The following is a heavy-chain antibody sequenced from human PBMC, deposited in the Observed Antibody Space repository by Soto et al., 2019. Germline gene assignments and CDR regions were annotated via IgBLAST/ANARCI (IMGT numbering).Heavy chain of an antibody. J-gene: IGHJ4*02. V-gene: IGHV3-73*02. D-gene: IGHD2-15*01. Sequence: VHLVESGGGLVQPGGSLKLSCAASGFTFSGSAMHWVRQASGKGLEWVGRIGNKANSYATAYGASVKGRFTISRDDSKNTAYLQMNSLKTEDTAIYYCTSHSPEDMIRKWGQGTLVTVSS. CDR1: GFTFSGSA. CDR2: IGNKANSYAT. CDR3: TSHSPEDMIRK.